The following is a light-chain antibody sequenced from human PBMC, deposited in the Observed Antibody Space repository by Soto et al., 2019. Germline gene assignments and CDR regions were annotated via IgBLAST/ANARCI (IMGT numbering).Light chain of an antibody. J-gene: IGKJ2*01. CDR2: DAS. CDR3: QQYICYSYT. Sequence: DIQMTQSPSTLSASVGDRVTITCRASQTISNWLAWYQQKPGKAPKLLIYDASSLHSGVPSRFSGSGSGTEFTLTISSLQPDDFATYYCQQYICYSYTFGQGTKLEI. CDR1: QTISNW. V-gene: IGKV1-5*01.